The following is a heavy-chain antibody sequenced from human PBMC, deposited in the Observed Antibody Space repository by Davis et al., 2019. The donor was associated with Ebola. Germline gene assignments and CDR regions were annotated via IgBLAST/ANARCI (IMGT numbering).Heavy chain of an antibody. V-gene: IGHV3-73*01. J-gene: IGHJ4*02. D-gene: IGHD6-6*01. CDR2: IRSKSNSYAT. CDR1: GFTFSGSA. Sequence: GGSLRLSCAASGFTFSGSAMHWVRQASGKGLEWVGRIRSKSNSYATAYAASVKGRFTISRDDSKNTAYLQMNSLKTEDTAVYYCTYSSSSRGDYWGQGTLVTVSS. CDR3: TYSSSSRGDY.